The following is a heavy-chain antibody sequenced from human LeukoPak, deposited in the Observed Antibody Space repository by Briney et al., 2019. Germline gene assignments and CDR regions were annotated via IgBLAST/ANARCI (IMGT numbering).Heavy chain of an antibody. D-gene: IGHD3-10*01. Sequence: PSQTLSLTCTVSGGSISSGAYYWSWIRQHPGKGLEWIGYIFYSGSTYYNPSLKSRVTISVDTSKNQFSLKLSSVTAADTAVYYCARAGGSGSYYSLEYWGQGTLVTVSS. CDR1: GGSISSGAYY. J-gene: IGHJ4*02. V-gene: IGHV4-31*03. CDR3: ARAGGSGSYYSLEY. CDR2: IFYSGST.